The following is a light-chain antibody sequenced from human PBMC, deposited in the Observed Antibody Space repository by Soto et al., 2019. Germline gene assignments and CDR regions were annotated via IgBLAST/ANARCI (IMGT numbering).Light chain of an antibody. CDR2: NN. CDR1: SSNIGINT. CDR3: AAWDDSLNGYV. V-gene: IGLV1-44*01. Sequence: QSVLTQPPSASETPGQRVTISCSGSSSNIGINTVDWFQQLPGTAPKLLIYNNQRPSGVPDRFSGSKSGTSASLAISGLQSEDESDYYCAAWDDSLNGYVFGTGTKVTVL. J-gene: IGLJ1*01.